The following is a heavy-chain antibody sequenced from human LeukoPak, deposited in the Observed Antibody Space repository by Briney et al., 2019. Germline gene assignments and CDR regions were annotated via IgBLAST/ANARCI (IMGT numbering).Heavy chain of an antibody. CDR2: VYATGGTT. J-gene: IGHJ4*02. V-gene: IGHV1-46*01. Sequence: ASVKVSCKASEDTFTYYHIHWVRQAPGQGVEWMGAVYATGGTTINTQNFQGRVTMTRDASTGTVYMELSSLRFEDTAMYYCATEAPRSYYFDYWGQGILVTVSS. CDR3: ATEAPRSYYFDY. CDR1: EDTFTYYH.